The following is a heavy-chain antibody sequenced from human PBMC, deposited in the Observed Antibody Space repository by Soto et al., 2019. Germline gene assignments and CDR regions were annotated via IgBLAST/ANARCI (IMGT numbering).Heavy chain of an antibody. D-gene: IGHD1-1*01. CDR3: ARHPNDEYDAMDV. J-gene: IGHJ6*02. Sequence: GESLKISCKGSGYSFTNYWIGWVRQMPGKGLEWMGIIYPGDSDSRYSPSFQGQVTISADKSISTAYLQWSSLKASDTAMYYCARHPNDEYDAMDVWGQGSTGTVSS. V-gene: IGHV5-51*01. CDR2: IYPGDSDS. CDR1: GYSFTNYW.